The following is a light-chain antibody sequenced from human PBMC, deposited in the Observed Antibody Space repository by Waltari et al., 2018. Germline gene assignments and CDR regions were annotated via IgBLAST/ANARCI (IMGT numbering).Light chain of an antibody. CDR1: QSVSNY. J-gene: IGKJ1*01. Sequence: EIVLTQSPDTLSLSPGERATLPCRASQSVSNYLAWYQQKPGQAPRLLRYSASYRATGVPARFSGSGSGTDFTLTISSLEPEDFAVYYCQQRSNWARTFGQGTKVESK. CDR2: SAS. V-gene: IGKV3-11*01. CDR3: QQRSNWART.